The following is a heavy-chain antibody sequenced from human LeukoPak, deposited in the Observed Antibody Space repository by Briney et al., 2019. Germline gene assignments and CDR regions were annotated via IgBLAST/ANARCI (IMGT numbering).Heavy chain of an antibody. Sequence: GGSLRLSCAASGFTFSSYGMHWVRQAPGKGLEWVAFIRYDGSNKYYADSVKGRFTISRDNSKNTLYLQMNSLRAEDTAVYYCAKVDDLAYCGGDCYSEDYWGQGTLVTVSS. CDR3: AKVDDLAYCGGDCYSEDY. V-gene: IGHV3-30*02. J-gene: IGHJ4*02. CDR2: IRYDGSNK. D-gene: IGHD2-21*02. CDR1: GFTFSSYG.